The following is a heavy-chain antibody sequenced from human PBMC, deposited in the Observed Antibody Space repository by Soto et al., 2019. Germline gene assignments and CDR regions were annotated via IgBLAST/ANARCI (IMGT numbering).Heavy chain of an antibody. CDR3: ASISSLTLIAHFPQ. D-gene: IGHD3-22*01. Sequence: PSETLSLTCSVSGDSISNSRFYWAWIRQPPGEGLEWIGSIYHTGNAYYNPSLKSRVTIFVDTSKNQLSLKLTSVTAADTAIYYCASISSLTLIAHFPQWGQGTLVTVSS. J-gene: IGHJ1*01. CDR2: IYHTGNA. V-gene: IGHV4-39*07. CDR1: GDSISNSRFY.